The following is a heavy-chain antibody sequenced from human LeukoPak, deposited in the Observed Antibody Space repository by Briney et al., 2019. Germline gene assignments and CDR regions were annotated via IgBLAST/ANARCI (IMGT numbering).Heavy chain of an antibody. CDR1: GFTCSTLG. CDR2: TTGRGETT. J-gene: IGHJ4*02. D-gene: IGHD5-12*01. CDR3: AKGSGFGGSALDS. V-gene: IGHV3-23*01. Sequence: ASGSLRRSGSASGFTCSTLGRVWVRHAPGNGWEWVSGTTGRGETTYYADSVKGRFTISRDNFKNTLYLQMNSLRAEDTAFYYCAKGSGFGGSALDSWGQGTLVTVSS.